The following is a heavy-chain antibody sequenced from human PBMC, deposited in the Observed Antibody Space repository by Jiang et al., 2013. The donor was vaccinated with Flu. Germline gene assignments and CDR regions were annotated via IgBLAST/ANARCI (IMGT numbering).Heavy chain of an antibody. V-gene: IGHV2-5*02. D-gene: IGHD3-22*01. CDR3: ARGAADYYDSSGYYYVGFDY. Sequence: IRQPPGKALEWLALIYWDDDKRYSPSLKTRLTISKDTSKNQVVLTMTNMDPVDTATYYCARGAADYYDSSGYYYVGFDYWGQGTLVTVSS. CDR2: IYWDDDK. J-gene: IGHJ4*02.